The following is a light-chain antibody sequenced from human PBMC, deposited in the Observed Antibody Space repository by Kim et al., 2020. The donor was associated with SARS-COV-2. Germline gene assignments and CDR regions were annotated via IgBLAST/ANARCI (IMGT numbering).Light chain of an antibody. CDR3: QSYDSRLSGYV. Sequence: QSVLTQSPSVSGAPGQKVIISCTGSSSNIWAGYDVNWYQHLPGTAPKLLIYDNTNRPSGVPDRFSGSKSVTSGSLAITGLQAEDEADYYCQSYDSRLSGYVFGSGTKVTVL. J-gene: IGLJ1*01. CDR1: SSNIWAGYD. CDR2: DNT. V-gene: IGLV1-40*01.